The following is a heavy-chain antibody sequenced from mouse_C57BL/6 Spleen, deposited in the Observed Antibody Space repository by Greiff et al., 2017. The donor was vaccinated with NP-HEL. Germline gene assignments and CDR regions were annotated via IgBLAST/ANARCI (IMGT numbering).Heavy chain of an antibody. CDR3: ASLHYYYFDY. J-gene: IGHJ2*01. D-gene: IGHD1-1*01. Sequence: EVNLVESGGDLVKPGGSLKLSCAASGFTFSSYGMSWVRQTPDKRLEWVATISSGGSYTYYPDSVKGRFTISRDNAKNTLYLQMSSLKSEDTAMYYCASLHYYYFDYWGQGTTLTVSS. CDR1: GFTFSSYG. V-gene: IGHV5-6*01. CDR2: ISSGGSYT.